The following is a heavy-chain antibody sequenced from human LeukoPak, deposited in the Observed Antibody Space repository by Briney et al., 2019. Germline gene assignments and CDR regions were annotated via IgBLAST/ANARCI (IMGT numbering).Heavy chain of an antibody. CDR3: AREGGWFDY. CDR1: GLSFGSYW. J-gene: IGHJ4*02. CDR2: IKQDESEK. D-gene: IGHD3-16*01. Sequence: GGSLRLSCATSGLSFGSYWMSWVRQAPGKGLEWVANIKQDESEKYYVDSVKGRFTISRDNAKKSLYLQMNSLRAEDTAVYYCAREGGWFDYWGQGTLVTVSS. V-gene: IGHV3-7*01.